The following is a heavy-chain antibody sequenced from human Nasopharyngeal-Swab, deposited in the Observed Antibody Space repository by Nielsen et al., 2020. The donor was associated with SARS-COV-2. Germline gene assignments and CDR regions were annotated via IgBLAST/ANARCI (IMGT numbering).Heavy chain of an antibody. V-gene: IGHV3-23*01. Sequence: GGSLRLSCAASGFTFTSYAMSWVRQAPGKGLEWVSAISGSAGSTYYADSVKGRFTISRDNSKNTLYLQMNSLRAEDTAVYYCAEGGPQLRYFDWSTYEARYFDYWGQGTLVTVSS. D-gene: IGHD3-9*01. J-gene: IGHJ4*02. CDR3: AEGGPQLRYFDWSTYEARYFDY. CDR2: ISGSAGST. CDR1: GFTFTSYA.